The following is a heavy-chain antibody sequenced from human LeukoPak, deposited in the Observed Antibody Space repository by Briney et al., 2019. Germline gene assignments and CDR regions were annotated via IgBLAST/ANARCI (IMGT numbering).Heavy chain of an antibody. J-gene: IGHJ4*02. V-gene: IGHV7-4-1*02. CDR1: GYTFTSYA. D-gene: IGHD2-8*02. CDR3: ARDLGCTGDVCSPPFDY. CDR2: INTNTGNP. Sequence: GASVKVSCKASGYTFTSYAMNWVRQAPGQGLEWMGWINTNTGNPTYAQGFTGRFVFSLDTSVSTAYLQISSLKAEDTAVYYCARDLGCTGDVCSPPFDYWGQGALVTVSS.